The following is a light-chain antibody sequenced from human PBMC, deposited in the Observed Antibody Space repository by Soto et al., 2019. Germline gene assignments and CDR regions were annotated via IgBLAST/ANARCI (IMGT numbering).Light chain of an antibody. V-gene: IGKV3-20*01. CDR1: ESVSGNY. J-gene: IGKJ3*01. Sequence: EIVVTQSPGTLSLSPGERATLSCRATESVSGNYVAWYQQNRGQAPRLLIYGASRRATGIPDRFRGSGSGTDFTLTISRLEPEDFGVYYCQQYGDSPLTSGPGTKVDIK. CDR3: QQYGDSPLT. CDR2: GAS.